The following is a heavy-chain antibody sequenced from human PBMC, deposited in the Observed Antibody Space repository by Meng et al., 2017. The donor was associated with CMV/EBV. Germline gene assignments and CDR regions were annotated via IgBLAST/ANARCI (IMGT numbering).Heavy chain of an antibody. V-gene: IGHV3-11*01. Sequence: GESLKISCAASGFTFSEYHISWIRQAPGKGLEWVSDISSNSGSIIYYADSVKGRFTISRDNAKNSLYLQMNSLRAEDTAVYYCARDLPKYSGSYRRNYYGMDVWGQGTTVTVSS. CDR2: ISSNSGSII. D-gene: IGHD1-26*01. CDR3: ARDLPKYSGSYRRNYYGMDV. CDR1: GFTFSEYH. J-gene: IGHJ6*02.